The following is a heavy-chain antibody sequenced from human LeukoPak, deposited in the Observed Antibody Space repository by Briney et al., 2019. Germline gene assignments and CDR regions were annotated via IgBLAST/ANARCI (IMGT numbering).Heavy chain of an antibody. V-gene: IGHV3-74*01. J-gene: IGHJ4*02. CDR1: GFTFKDYW. CDR2: MNTDGSDR. CDR3: ARGLLPGVGMGDY. Sequence: GGSLRLSCAVSGFTFKDYWMHWVRQVPGKGLAWVSCMNTDGSDRRYAGSVEGRFTISRDSANNRLYLVMNSLRVEGTAVYYCARGLLPGVGMGDYWGQGTLVTVSS. D-gene: IGHD6-13*01.